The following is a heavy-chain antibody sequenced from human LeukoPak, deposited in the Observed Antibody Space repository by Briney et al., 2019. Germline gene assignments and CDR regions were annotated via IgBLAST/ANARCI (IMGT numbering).Heavy chain of an antibody. J-gene: IGHJ5*02. CDR3: AKEAREYCSSSSCPNRLDP. D-gene: IGHD2-2*01. Sequence: GGSLRLTCTASGCFFRSYAMSWVRQAPGKGLEWVSAVSASGGTTYYADSVKGRFTISRDNSKNTLHLQMNSLRAEDTAVYHCAKEAREYCSSSSCPNRLDPWGQGTLVTVSS. V-gene: IGHV3-23*01. CDR1: GCFFRSYA. CDR2: VSASGGTT.